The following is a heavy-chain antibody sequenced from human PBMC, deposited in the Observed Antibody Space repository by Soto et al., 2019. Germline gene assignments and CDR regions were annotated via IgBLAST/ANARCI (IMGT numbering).Heavy chain of an antibody. Sequence: EVQLVESGGGLVQPGGSLRLSCAASGFTFSSYSMNWVRQAPGKGLEWVSYISSSSSTIYYADSEKGRFTISRDNAKNSLYLQMNSLRDEDTAVYYCARTLPIYCSGGSCYLFDYWGQGTLVTVSS. V-gene: IGHV3-48*02. J-gene: IGHJ4*02. CDR1: GFTFSSYS. CDR3: ARTLPIYCSGGSCYLFDY. D-gene: IGHD2-15*01. CDR2: ISSSSSTI.